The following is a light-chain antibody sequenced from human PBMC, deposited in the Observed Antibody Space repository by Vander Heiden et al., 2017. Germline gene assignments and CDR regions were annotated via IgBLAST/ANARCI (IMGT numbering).Light chain of an antibody. CDR1: QSISTY. Sequence: DIQMTQSPSTLSASVGDRVTITCRASQSISTYLAWYQQRPGKAPNLLIYKASSLDNGVPSRFSGSGSGTEFTLTISSLQPDDFATYYCQQDDSYPRTFGPGTNVEI. CDR3: QQDDSYPRT. J-gene: IGKJ1*01. V-gene: IGKV1-5*03. CDR2: KAS.